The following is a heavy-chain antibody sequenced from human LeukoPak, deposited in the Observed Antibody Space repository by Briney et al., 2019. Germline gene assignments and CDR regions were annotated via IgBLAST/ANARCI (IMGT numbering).Heavy chain of an antibody. CDR2: ISSSSSYI. CDR1: GFTFSSHS. D-gene: IGHD3-3*01. CDR3: ARGDPYYDFWSGYRNNWFDP. J-gene: IGHJ5*02. V-gene: IGHV3-21*01. Sequence: GGSLRLSCAASGFTFSSHSMNWVRQAPGKGLEWVSSISSSSSYIYYADSVKGRFTISRDNAKNSLYLQMNSLRAEDTAVYYCARGDPYYDFWSGYRNNWFDPWGQGTLVTVSS.